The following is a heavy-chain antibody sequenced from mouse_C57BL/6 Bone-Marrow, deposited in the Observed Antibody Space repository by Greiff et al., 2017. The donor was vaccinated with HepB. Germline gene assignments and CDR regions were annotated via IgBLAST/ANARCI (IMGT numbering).Heavy chain of an antibody. J-gene: IGHJ3*01. V-gene: IGHV1-81*01. CDR2: IYPRSGNT. Sequence: QVQLQQSGAELARPGASVKLSCKASGYTFTSYGISWVKQRTGQGLEWIGEIYPRSGNTYYNEKFKGKATLTADKSSSTAYMELRSLTSEDSAVYFCARGIYYGNPAWFAWCGQGTLVTVSA. D-gene: IGHD2-1*01. CDR3: ARGIYYGNPAWFAW. CDR1: GYTFTSYG.